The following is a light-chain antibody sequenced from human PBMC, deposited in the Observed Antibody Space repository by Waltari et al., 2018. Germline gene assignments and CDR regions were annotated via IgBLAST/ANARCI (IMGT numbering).Light chain of an antibody. CDR2: EAS. CDR3: CSYADSSTPFV. J-gene: IGLJ1*01. V-gene: IGLV2-23*01. Sequence: QSALTQPASVSGSPGQPITISSTGNGSYVGSHHLVLWYQQHPGKAPKVMIYEASKRPSGVSNRFSGSVSANTASLTISGLQVEDEADYYCCSYADSSTPFVFGTGTKVTVL. CDR1: GSYVGSHHL.